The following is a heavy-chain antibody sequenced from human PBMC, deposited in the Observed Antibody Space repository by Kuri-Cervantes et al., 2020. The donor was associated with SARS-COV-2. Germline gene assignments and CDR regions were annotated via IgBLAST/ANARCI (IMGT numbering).Heavy chain of an antibody. CDR2: IYYSGDT. V-gene: IGHV4-59*01. D-gene: IGHD2-8*01. J-gene: IGHJ6*02. Sequence: GSLRLSCTASGGSMRYFYWSWIRQPPGRGLEWIGYIYYSGDTDYNPSLKSRVTISIDTSKNQLSLKLSSVTAADRAVYYCARHFNDCSNGVCRTYYYYSMDVWGQGTTVTVSS. CDR3: ARHFNDCSNGVCRTYYYYSMDV. CDR1: GGSMRYFY.